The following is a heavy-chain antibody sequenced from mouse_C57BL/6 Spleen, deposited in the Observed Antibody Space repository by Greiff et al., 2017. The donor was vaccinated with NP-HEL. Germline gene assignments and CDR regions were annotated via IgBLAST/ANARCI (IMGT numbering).Heavy chain of an antibody. Sequence: EVQLVESGGGLVKPGGSLKLSCAASGFTFSSYAMSWVRQTPEKRLEWVATISDGGSYTYYPDNVKGRFTISRDNAKNNLYLQMSHLKSEDTAMYYCARRSHYYGYYFDYWGQGTTLTVSS. CDR1: GFTFSSYA. CDR2: ISDGGSYT. V-gene: IGHV5-4*01. J-gene: IGHJ2*01. CDR3: ARRSHYYGYYFDY. D-gene: IGHD1-1*01.